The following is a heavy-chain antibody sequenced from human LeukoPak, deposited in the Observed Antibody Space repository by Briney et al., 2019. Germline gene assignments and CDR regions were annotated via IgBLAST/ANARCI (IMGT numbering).Heavy chain of an antibody. CDR1: VFTFSSYW. Sequence: PGGSLRLSCAASVFTFSSYWMSWVRQAPEKGLEWVANIKQDGSEKYYVDSVKGRFTISRDNAKNSLCLQMNSLRAEDTAVYYCARGEGRHAFDYWGQGTLVTVSS. V-gene: IGHV3-7*01. J-gene: IGHJ4*02. D-gene: IGHD3-10*01. CDR2: IKQDGSEK. CDR3: ARGEGRHAFDY.